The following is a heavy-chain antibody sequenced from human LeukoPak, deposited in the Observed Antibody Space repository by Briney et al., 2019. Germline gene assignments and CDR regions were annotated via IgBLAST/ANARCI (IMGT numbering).Heavy chain of an antibody. D-gene: IGHD2-2*01. CDR2: IKQDGSEK. V-gene: IGHV3-7*01. J-gene: IGHJ5*02. Sequence: GGSLRLSCAASGFAFSSYWMSWVRQAPGKGLEWVANIKQDGSEKYYVDSVKGRFTISRDNAKNSLYLQMNSPRAEDTAVYYCARDDCSSISCYHNWFDPWGQGTLVTVSS. CDR3: ARDDCSSISCYHNWFDP. CDR1: GFAFSSYW.